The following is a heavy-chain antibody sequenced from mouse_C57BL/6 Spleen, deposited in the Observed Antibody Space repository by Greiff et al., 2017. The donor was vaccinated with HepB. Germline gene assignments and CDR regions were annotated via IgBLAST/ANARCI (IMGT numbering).Heavy chain of an antibody. CDR2: INPNNGGT. D-gene: IGHD2-4*01. CDR1: GYTFTDYN. Sequence: EVQLQQSGPELVKPGASVKMSCKASGYTFTDYNMHWVKQSHGKSLEWIGYINPNNGGTSYNEKFKGKATLTVNKSSSTAYMELRSLTSEDSAVYYCARVLWDYDDEAYAMDYWGQGTSVTVAS. V-gene: IGHV1-22*01. J-gene: IGHJ4*01. CDR3: ARVLWDYDDEAYAMDY.